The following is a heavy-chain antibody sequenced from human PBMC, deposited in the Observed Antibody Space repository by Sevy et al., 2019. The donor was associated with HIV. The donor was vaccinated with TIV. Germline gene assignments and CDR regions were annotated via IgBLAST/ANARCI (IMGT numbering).Heavy chain of an antibody. CDR2: IWYDGSNK. V-gene: IGHV3-33*01. J-gene: IGHJ6*02. CDR3: ARGFYGGNAPVGMDV. CDR1: GFTFSSYG. Sequence: GGSLRLSCAASGFTFSSYGMHWVRQAPGKGLEWVAGIWYDGSNKYYADSVKGRFTISRDNSKNTLYLQMNSLRAEDTAVYYCARGFYGGNAPVGMDVWGQGTTVTVSS. D-gene: IGHD4-17*01.